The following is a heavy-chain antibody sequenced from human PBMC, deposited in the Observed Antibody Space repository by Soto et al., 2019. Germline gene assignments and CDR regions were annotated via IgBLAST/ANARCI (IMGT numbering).Heavy chain of an antibody. CDR2: ISYDGSNK. D-gene: IGHD6-19*01. CDR1: GFTFSSYG. V-gene: IGHV3-30*18. Sequence: QVPPVESGGGGVQPGRSPRLSCAASGFTFSSYGIHWVRQAPGKGLEGVAVISYDGSNKYYSDTVKGRFTISRDNSKNTLYLQMNSLRAEDTAVYYCAKDRRQWLEYYYYCGMDVWGQGTTVTVSS. J-gene: IGHJ6*02. CDR3: AKDRRQWLEYYYYCGMDV.